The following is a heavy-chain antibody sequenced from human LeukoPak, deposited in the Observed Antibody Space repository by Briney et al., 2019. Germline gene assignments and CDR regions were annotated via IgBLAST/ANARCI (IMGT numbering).Heavy chain of an antibody. CDR1: GGSISRSGYS. Sequence: SETLSLTCAVSGGSISRSGYSWSWNRQPPGKGLDWIAYIYYTGSTYYNPSLKSRVTISLDTSKNQFSLKLTSVTAADTAVYYCARGGDSSGYEGRFDPWGQGTLVTVSS. CDR3: ARGGDSSGYEGRFDP. D-gene: IGHD3-22*01. CDR2: IYYTGST. J-gene: IGHJ5*02. V-gene: IGHV4-30-4*07.